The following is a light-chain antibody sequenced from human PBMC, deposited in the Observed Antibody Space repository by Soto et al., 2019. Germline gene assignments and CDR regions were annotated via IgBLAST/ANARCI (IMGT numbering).Light chain of an antibody. V-gene: IGLV3-25*03. J-gene: IGLJ2*01. CDR3: QSADSSGTFVV. CDR2: KDS. CDR1: ALPKQY. Sequence: SYELTQPPSVSVSPGQTARITCSGAALPKQYSYWYQQKPGQAPVLVMYKDSERPSGIPERFSGSSSGTEVTLTISVVQAEDEADYYCQSADSSGTFVVFGGGTKVTVL.